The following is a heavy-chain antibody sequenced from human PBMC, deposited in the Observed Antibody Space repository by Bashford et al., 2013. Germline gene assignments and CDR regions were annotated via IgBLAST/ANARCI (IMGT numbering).Heavy chain of an antibody. CDR2: IKQDGSEK. V-gene: IGHV3-7*01. D-gene: IGHD3-9*01. Sequence: GGSLRLSCAASGFTFSSYWMSWVRQAPGKGLEWVANIKQDGSEKYYVDSVKGRFTISRDNAKNSLYLQMNSLRAEDTAVYYCARDRDAYYDILTGSWYYYYGMDVWGQGTTVTVSS. CDR1: GFTFSSYW. J-gene: IGHJ6*02. CDR3: ARDRDAYYDILTGSWYYYYGMDV.